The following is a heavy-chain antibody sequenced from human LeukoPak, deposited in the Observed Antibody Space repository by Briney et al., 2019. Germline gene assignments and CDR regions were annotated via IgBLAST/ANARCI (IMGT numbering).Heavy chain of an antibody. D-gene: IGHD2-21*01. V-gene: IGHV3-21*03. Sequence: GRSLRLSCAASGYTFSSYSMDWVHQAPGKGLEWVSSISSSSSYIYYADSVKGRFTISRDNAKNSLYLQMNSLRAEDTAVYYCARGEITEGGEGNYMDVWGKGTTVTVSS. CDR2: ISSSSSYI. CDR1: GYTFSSYS. CDR3: ARGEITEGGEGNYMDV. J-gene: IGHJ6*03.